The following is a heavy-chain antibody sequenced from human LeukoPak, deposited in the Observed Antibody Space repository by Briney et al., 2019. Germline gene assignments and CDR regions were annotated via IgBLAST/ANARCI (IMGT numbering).Heavy chain of an antibody. D-gene: IGHD4-23*01. CDR3: AKGGLRVTYY. V-gene: IGHV3-74*03. Sequence: GGSLRLSCAASGFIFRKYWMHGVRQAPGKGLVWIPSVNNDGSSTTYAASVKGRFTISRDNAKSTLYLQMNSLRAEDTAVYYCAKGGLRVTYYSGQGTLVTVSS. CDR1: GFIFRKYW. J-gene: IGHJ4*02. CDR2: VNNDGSST.